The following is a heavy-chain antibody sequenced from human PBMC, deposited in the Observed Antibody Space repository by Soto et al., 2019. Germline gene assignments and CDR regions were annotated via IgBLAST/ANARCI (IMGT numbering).Heavy chain of an antibody. Sequence: PSETLSLTCTVSGDSLSSSTYYWGWIRQPPGKGLEWIGSIQYSGNTYYNPSLKSRLTTSVDTSKNQLSLKLSSVTDADTAVYYCAKAMTGAKRSLDVWGQGTMVTVSS. J-gene: IGHJ3*01. CDR3: AKAMTGAKRSLDV. CDR2: IQYSGNT. D-gene: IGHD3-9*01. CDR1: GDSLSSSTYY. V-gene: IGHV4-39*01.